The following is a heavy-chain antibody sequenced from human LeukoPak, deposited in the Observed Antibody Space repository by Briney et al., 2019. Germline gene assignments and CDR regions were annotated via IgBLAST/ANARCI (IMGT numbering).Heavy chain of an antibody. CDR2: IYYSGST. V-gene: IGHV4-59*01. J-gene: IGHJ4*02. CDR3: ARDRDAYYYGSGSHDY. CDR1: GGSISSYY. Sequence: SETLSLTCTVSGGSISSYYWSWIRQPPGKGLEWIGCIYYSGSTNYNPSLKSRVTISVDTSKNQFSLKLSSVTAADTAVYYCARDRDAYYYGSGSHDYWGQGTLVTVSS. D-gene: IGHD3-10*01.